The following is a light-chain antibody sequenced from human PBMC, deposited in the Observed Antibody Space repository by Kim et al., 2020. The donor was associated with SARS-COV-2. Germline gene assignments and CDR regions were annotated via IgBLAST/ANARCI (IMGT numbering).Light chain of an antibody. Sequence: DIVMIQSPDSLAVSLGERATINCKSSQSLLYSSNNKNYLAWYQQKPGQPPKLLIYWASTRESGVPDRFSGSGSGTDFTLTISRLQAEDVAVYHCQQYYSSPPTFGQGTKLEIK. V-gene: IGKV4-1*01. CDR1: QSLLYSSNNKNY. CDR2: WAS. CDR3: QQYYSSPPT. J-gene: IGKJ1*01.